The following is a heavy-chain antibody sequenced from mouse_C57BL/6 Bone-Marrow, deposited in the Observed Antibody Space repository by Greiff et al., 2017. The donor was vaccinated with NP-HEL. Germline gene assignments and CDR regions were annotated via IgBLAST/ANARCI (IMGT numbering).Heavy chain of an antibody. D-gene: IGHD1-1*01. J-gene: IGHJ4*01. CDR2: ISNLAYSI. Sequence: EVKLMESGGGLVQPGGSLKLSCAASGFTFSDYGMAWVRQAPRKGPEWVAFISNLAYSIYYADTVTGRFTISRENAKKTLYLEMSSLRSEDTAMYYCARQEYYGSSSLPMDYWGQGTSVTVSS. CDR1: GFTFSDYG. CDR3: ARQEYYGSSSLPMDY. V-gene: IGHV5-15*01.